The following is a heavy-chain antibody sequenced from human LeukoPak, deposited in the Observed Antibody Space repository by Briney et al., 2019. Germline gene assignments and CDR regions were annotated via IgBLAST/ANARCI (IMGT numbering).Heavy chain of an antibody. CDR1: GFTFSDYY. Sequence: GGSLRLSCAASGFTFSDYYMTWIRQAPGKGLEWVSYISSSGSSIYYADSVKGRFTISRDNAKHSLYLQMNGLRAEDTAVYYCARAIYDGFDIWGQGTMVTVSS. CDR2: ISSSGSSI. CDR3: ARAIYDGFDI. J-gene: IGHJ3*02. D-gene: IGHD3-9*01. V-gene: IGHV3-11*04.